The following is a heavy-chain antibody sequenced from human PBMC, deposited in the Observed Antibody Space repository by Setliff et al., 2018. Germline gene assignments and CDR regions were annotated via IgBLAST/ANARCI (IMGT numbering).Heavy chain of an antibody. Sequence: ETLSLSCVVSGLIVSDIHMTWVRQTPGKGLEWLSVIYNSDSTYYTDSVKGRFTISRDNSKNTVYLQMNNLRADDTAIYYCARDLGNWFDPWGQGTLVTVSS. CDR2: IYNSDST. CDR3: ARDLGNWFDP. J-gene: IGHJ5*01. CDR1: GLIVSDIH. V-gene: IGHV3-53*01. D-gene: IGHD3-16*01.